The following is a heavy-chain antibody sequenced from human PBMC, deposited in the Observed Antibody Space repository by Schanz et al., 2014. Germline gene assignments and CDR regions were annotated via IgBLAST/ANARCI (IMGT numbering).Heavy chain of an antibody. Sequence: QVQLVQSGAEVKKPGASVKVSCKASRSTFSSYTISWVRQARGQGLEWMGRIIPILGIANYAQKFQGRVTITADRSTSTAYMELSSLRSEDTAVYYCARGYGDSPTDFWGQGTLVTVSS. CDR3: ARGYGDSPTDF. CDR1: RSTFSSYT. D-gene: IGHD4-17*01. V-gene: IGHV1-69*09. CDR2: IIPILGIA. J-gene: IGHJ4*02.